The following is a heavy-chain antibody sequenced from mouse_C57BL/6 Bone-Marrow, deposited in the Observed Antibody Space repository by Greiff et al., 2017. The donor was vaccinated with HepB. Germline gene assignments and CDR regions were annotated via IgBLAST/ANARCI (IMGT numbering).Heavy chain of an antibody. CDR1: GYTFTDYY. Sequence: QVQLQQSGAELVKPGASVKISCKASGYTFTDYYINWVKQRPGQGLEWIGKIGPGSGSTYYKEKFKGKATLTADKSSSTAYMQLSSLTSEDSAVYFCARAGVITTVVASGNFDVWGTGTTVTVSS. CDR3: ARAGVITTVVASGNFDV. CDR2: IGPGSGST. J-gene: IGHJ1*03. D-gene: IGHD1-1*01. V-gene: IGHV1-77*01.